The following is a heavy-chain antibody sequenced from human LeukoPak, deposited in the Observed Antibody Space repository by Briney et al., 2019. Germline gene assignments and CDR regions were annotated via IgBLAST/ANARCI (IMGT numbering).Heavy chain of an antibody. CDR3: ARGVSGYSYGPFYYYYYMDV. V-gene: IGHV1-18*01. Sequence: ASVKVSCKASGYTFTSYGISWVRQAPGQGLEWMGWISAYNGSTNYAQKLQGRVTMTTDTSTSTAYMELRSLRSDGTAVYYCARGVSGYSYGPFYYYYYMDVWGKGTTVTVSS. D-gene: IGHD5-18*01. CDR2: ISAYNGST. J-gene: IGHJ6*03. CDR1: GYTFTSYG.